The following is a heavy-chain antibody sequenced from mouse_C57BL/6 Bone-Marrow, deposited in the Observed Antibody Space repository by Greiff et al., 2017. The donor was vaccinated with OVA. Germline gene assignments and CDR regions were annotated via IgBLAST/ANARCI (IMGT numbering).Heavy chain of an antibody. Sequence: QVQLKESGPGLVAPSQSLSITCTVSGFSLTSYGVHWVRQPPGKGLEWLVVIWSDGSTTYNSALKSRLSISKDNSKSQVFLKMNSLQTDDTAMYYCARHKWDYSNSWYFDVWGTGTTVTVAS. CDR1: GFSLTSYG. CDR2: IWSDGST. J-gene: IGHJ1*03. D-gene: IGHD2-5*01. V-gene: IGHV2-6-1*01. CDR3: ARHKWDYSNSWYFDV.